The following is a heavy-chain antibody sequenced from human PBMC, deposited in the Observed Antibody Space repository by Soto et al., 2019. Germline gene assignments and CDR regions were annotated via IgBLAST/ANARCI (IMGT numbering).Heavy chain of an antibody. CDR3: ARDNYAPLDF. CDR1: GYTFTDLY. D-gene: IGHD3-16*01. Sequence: ASVKVSCKPSGYTFTDLYIHWVRQAPGLGLEWMGWIDPNSGGSRKTQKFQGSLTMTRDTSTSTVYMELSSLRSDDTAVYYCARDNYAPLDFWGQGTLVTVSS. CDR2: IDPNSGGS. J-gene: IGHJ4*02. V-gene: IGHV1-2*02.